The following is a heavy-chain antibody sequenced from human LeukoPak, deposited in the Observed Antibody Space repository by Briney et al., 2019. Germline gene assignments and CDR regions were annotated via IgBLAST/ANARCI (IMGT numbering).Heavy chain of an antibody. CDR3: AVDLAQLAVDY. D-gene: IGHD6-13*01. J-gene: IGHJ4*02. CDR2: IRYDGSNK. V-gene: IGHV3-30*02. Sequence: AGGSLRLSCAASGFTFSSYGMHWVRQAPGKGLEWVAFIRYDGSNKNYADSVTGRFTISRDNAKNSLYLQMNSLRAEDTAVYYCAVDLAQLAVDYWGQGTLVTVSS. CDR1: GFTFSSYG.